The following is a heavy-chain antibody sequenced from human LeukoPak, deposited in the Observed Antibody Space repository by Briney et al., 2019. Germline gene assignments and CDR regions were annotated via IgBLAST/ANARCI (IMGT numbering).Heavy chain of an antibody. J-gene: IGHJ4*02. Sequence: GGSLRLSCAASGFTFSSYGMHWVRQAAGKGLVWVSRINSVGSSTRYADSVKGRFTISRDNAKNTLYLQMNSLRAEDTAVYYCARDPEYSGYNFDYWGQGALVTVSS. CDR1: GFTFSSYG. CDR3: ARDPEYSGYNFDY. CDR2: INSVGSST. V-gene: IGHV3-74*01. D-gene: IGHD5-12*01.